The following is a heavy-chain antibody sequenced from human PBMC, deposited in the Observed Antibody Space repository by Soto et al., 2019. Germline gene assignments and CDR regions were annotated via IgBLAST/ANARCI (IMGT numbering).Heavy chain of an antibody. J-gene: IGHJ4*02. CDR3: ARPSSGWGTGY. D-gene: IGHD6-19*01. CDR1: GFTFSSYG. V-gene: IGHV3-33*01. CDR2: IWYDGSNK. Sequence: GGSLRLSCAASGFTFSSYGMHWVRQAPGKGLEWVAVIWYDGSNKYYADSVKGRFTISRDNSKNTLYLQMNSLRAEDTAVYYCARPSSGWGTGYWGQGTLVTVSS.